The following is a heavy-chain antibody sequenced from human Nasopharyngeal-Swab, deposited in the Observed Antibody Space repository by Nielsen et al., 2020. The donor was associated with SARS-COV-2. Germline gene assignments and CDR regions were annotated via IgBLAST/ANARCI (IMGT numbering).Heavy chain of an antibody. CDR2: ISWNSRSI. CDR1: GFTFDDYT. CDR3: ARDSTQGYIDC. V-gene: IGHV3-9*01. J-gene: IGHJ4*02. D-gene: IGHD5-12*01. Sequence: GGSLRLSCAASGFTFDDYTIHWVRQAPGKGLEWLSGISWNSRSIGYADSVKGRFTITRDNAKASLYLQMNSLRPEDTALYFCARDSTQGYIDCWGQGTLVTVSS.